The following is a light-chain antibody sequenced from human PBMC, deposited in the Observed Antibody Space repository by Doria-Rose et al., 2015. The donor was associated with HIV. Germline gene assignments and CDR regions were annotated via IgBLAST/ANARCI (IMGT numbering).Light chain of an antibody. CDR1: QRVKSSY. V-gene: IGKV3-20*01. CDR3: HQYGTAWT. J-gene: IGKJ1*01. Sequence: TQSLGTLSLSPGERATLSCRASQRVKSSYLAWYQQKPGQAPRLLIYDASTRATGIPDRFSASGSGTDFTLTINRLEPEDFALYYCHQYGTAWTFGQGTKVEI. CDR2: DAS.